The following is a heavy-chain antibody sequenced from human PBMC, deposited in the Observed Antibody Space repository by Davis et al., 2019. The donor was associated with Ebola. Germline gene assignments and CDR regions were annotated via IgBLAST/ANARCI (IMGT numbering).Heavy chain of an antibody. CDR2: IRSKANSYAT. CDR3: TFTVTTVDY. D-gene: IGHD4-17*01. J-gene: IGHJ4*02. V-gene: IGHV3-73*01. CDR1: GFTFSGSA. Sequence: PGGSLRLSCAASGFTFSGSAMHWVRQASGKGLEWVGRIRSKANSYATAYAASVKGRFTISRDDSKNTAYLQMISLKTEDTAVYYCTFTVTTVDYWGQGTLVTVSS.